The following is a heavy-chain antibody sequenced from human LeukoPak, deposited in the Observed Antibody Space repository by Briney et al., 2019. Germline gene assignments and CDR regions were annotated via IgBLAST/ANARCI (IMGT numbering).Heavy chain of an antibody. J-gene: IGHJ5*02. CDR3: ARHKDDYVWGSYRYTWFDP. CDR2: IYYSGST. D-gene: IGHD3-16*02. Sequence: PSETLSLTCTVSGGSISSYYWSWIRQPPGKGLEWIGYIYYSGSTNYNPSLKSRVTISVDTSKNQFSLKLSSVTAADTAVYYCARHKDDYVWGSYRYTWFDPWGQGTLVTVSS. CDR1: GGSISSYY. V-gene: IGHV4-59*08.